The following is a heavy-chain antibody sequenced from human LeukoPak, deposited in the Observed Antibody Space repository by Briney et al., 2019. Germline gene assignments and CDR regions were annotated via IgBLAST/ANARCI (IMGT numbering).Heavy chain of an antibody. D-gene: IGHD3-22*01. CDR1: GFTFSSHG. V-gene: IGHV3-33*01. J-gene: IGHJ4*02. CDR3: ARINYYDGSGFYRDY. Sequence: VGSLPLSCAASGFTFSSHGMHWVRQAPGKGLEWVAVIWYDGSNKYYADSVKGRFTISRDDSKNTLHLQMSSLRAEDTAVYYCARINYYDGSGFYRDYWGQGTLVTVSS. CDR2: IWYDGSNK.